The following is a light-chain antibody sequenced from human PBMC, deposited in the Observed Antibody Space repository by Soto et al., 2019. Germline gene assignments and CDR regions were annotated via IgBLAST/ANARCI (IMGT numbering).Light chain of an antibody. CDR1: QSVTSN. V-gene: IGKV3-15*01. CDR3: HQYNTWSIT. CDR2: GAS. J-gene: IGKJ5*01. Sequence: EIVMTQSPATLSVSPGERATLSCRASQSVTSNLAWYQQKPGQAPRLLIYGASTRATGIPARFSGGGSGTKFTLTISGLQPEDFAVYYCHQYNTWSITFGQGTRLEIK.